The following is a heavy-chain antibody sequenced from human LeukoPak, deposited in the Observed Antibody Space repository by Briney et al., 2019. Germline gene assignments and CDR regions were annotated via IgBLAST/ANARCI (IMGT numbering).Heavy chain of an antibody. Sequence: KPSETLSLTCAVSAVSISTYYYSWIRQPPGKGLEWIAYIHVSGTTNYNPSLRSRVTLSVDTSKRQVSLNMRSVTAADTAVYYCARDSSGWNDAFDVWGQGTMVTVSS. CDR2: IHVSGTT. J-gene: IGHJ3*01. CDR3: ARDSSGWNDAFDV. V-gene: IGHV4-59*01. CDR1: AVSISTYY. D-gene: IGHD6-19*01.